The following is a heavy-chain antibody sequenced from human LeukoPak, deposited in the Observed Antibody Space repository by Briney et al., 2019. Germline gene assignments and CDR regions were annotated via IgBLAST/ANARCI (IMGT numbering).Heavy chain of an antibody. Sequence: PGGSLRLSCAASGFTFTRLWLTWVRQSPGKGLEWVANINPDGTKTTYVDSVEGRFAISRDNAKNSVFLLMTSLRAKDTAMYYCATAPASVDSSWGQGTLVAVSS. D-gene: IGHD3-3*01. J-gene: IGHJ5*02. CDR2: INPDGTKT. CDR3: ATAPASVDSS. V-gene: IGHV3-7*01. CDR1: GFTFTRLW.